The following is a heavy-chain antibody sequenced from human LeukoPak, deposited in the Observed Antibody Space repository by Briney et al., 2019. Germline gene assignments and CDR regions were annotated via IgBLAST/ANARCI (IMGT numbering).Heavy chain of an antibody. CDR2: IKQDGSKK. CDR3: TRVGYIDEGIDY. Sequence: GGSLRLSCAASRFTFSSYAMSWVRQAPGKGLEWVANIKQDGSKKSYVDSVKGRFTISRDNAKNSLYLQMNSLRAEDTAIYYCTRVGYIDEGIDYWGQGTLVTVSS. CDR1: RFTFSSYA. J-gene: IGHJ4*02. V-gene: IGHV3-7*04. D-gene: IGHD5-24*01.